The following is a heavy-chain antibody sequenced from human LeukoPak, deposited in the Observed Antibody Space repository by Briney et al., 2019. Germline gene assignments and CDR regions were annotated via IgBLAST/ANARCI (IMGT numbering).Heavy chain of an antibody. Sequence: ASVKVSCKASGYTFTGYYMHWVRQAPGQGLEWMGWINPNSGGTNYAQKFQGRVTMTRDTSISTAYMEVSRLRSDDTAVYYCARVGDFWSGYYQTYYYYMDVWGKGTTVTVSS. D-gene: IGHD3-3*01. CDR2: INPNSGGT. CDR3: ARVGDFWSGYYQTYYYYMDV. V-gene: IGHV1-2*02. J-gene: IGHJ6*03. CDR1: GYTFTGYY.